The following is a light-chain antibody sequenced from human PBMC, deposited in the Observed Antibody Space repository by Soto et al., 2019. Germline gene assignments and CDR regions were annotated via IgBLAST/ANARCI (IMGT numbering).Light chain of an antibody. CDR1: SGHSSNA. V-gene: IGLV4-69*01. Sequence: QSVLTQSPSASASLGASVKLTCTLSSGHSSNAIAWHQQQPEKGPRYLMKVNSDGSHSKGDGIPDRFSGSSSGAERYLTISSLQSEDEADYYCQTWGNGIRVFGTGTKVTVL. J-gene: IGLJ1*01. CDR3: QTWGNGIRV. CDR2: VNSDGSH.